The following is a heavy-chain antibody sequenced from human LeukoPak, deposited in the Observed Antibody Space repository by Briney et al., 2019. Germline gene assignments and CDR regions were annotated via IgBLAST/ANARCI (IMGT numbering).Heavy chain of an antibody. J-gene: IGHJ4*02. CDR2: IHSGGNA. D-gene: IGHD3-22*01. V-gene: IGHV3-53*01. CDR1: AFIFSGHW. Sequence: GGSLRLSCEGSAFIFSGHWMNWVRQAPGKGLEWVSVIHSGGNAYYADSLKGRFTISRDNSKNTLYLQMNSLRAEDTAVYYCARVPAGFHYDSSGTWGQGTLVTVSS. CDR3: ARVPAGFHYDSSGT.